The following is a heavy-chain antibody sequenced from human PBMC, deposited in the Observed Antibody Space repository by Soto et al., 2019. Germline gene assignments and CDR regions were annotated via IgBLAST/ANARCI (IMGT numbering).Heavy chain of an antibody. J-gene: IGHJ4*02. CDR3: ASDRGWLQLIFDY. V-gene: IGHV1-69*13. CDR1: GGTFSSYA. CDR2: IIPIFGTA. Sequence: SVKVSCKASGGTFSSYAISWVRQAPGQGLEWMGGIIPIFGTANYAQKFQGRVAITADESTSTAYMELSSLRSEDTAVYYCASDRGWLQLIFDYWGQGTLVTVSS. D-gene: IGHD5-12*01.